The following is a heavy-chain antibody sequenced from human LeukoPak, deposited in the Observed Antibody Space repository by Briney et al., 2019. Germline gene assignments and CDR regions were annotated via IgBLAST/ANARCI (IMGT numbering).Heavy chain of an antibody. CDR2: INPNGGDT. CDR1: AYNFPAYF. V-gene: IGHV1-2*06. CDR3: ARVGFTTSWSNFDY. D-gene: IGHD2-2*01. J-gene: IGHJ4*02. Sequence: ASVKVSCKAAAYNFPAYFVHWVRQAPGQGLEWMGRINPNGGDTNYAQKFQGRVTMASDTSISTAYMELSSLISDDTAVYYCARVGFTTSWSNFDYWGQATPVTVSS.